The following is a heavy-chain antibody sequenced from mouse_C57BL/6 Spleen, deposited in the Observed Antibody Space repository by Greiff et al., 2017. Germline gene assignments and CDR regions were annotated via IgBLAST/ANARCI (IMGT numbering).Heavy chain of an antibody. Sequence: EVKLQESGGGLVQPGGSMKLSCVASGFTFSNYWMNWVRQSPEKGLEWVAQIRLKSDNYATHYAESVKGRFTISRDDSKSRDYLQMNNLRAEATGIYYGPPLYSGCCDYWGQGTTLTVSS. CDR3: PPLYSGCCDY. CDR2: IRLKSDNYAT. V-gene: IGHV6-3*01. CDR1: GFTFSNYW. J-gene: IGHJ2*01. D-gene: IGHD3-1*01.